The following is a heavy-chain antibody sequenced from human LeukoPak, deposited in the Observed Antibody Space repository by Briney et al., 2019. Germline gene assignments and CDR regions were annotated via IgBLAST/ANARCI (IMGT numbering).Heavy chain of an antibody. CDR1: GFTFSNYA. V-gene: IGHV3-23*01. Sequence: GGSLRLSCAASGFTFSNYAMSWVRQAPGKGLEWVSAISGSGGSTYYADSVKGRFTISRDNSKNTLYLQMNSLRAEDTAVYYCAKDLSIAVAGEDYWGQGTLVTVSS. CDR3: AKDLSIAVAGEDY. J-gene: IGHJ4*02. D-gene: IGHD6-19*01. CDR2: ISGSGGST.